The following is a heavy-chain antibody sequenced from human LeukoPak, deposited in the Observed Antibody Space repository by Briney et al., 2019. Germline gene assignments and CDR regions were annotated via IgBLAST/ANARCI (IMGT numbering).Heavy chain of an antibody. Sequence: SVKVSCKASGGTFSSYAISWVRQAPGQGLEWMGRIIPILGIANYAQKFQGRVTITADKSTSTAYMELSSLRSEDTAVYYCARDLRRVVHYGMDVWGQGTTVTVSS. D-gene: IGHD2-21*01. CDR1: GGTFSSYA. J-gene: IGHJ6*02. CDR2: IIPILGIA. V-gene: IGHV1-69*04. CDR3: ARDLRRVVHYGMDV.